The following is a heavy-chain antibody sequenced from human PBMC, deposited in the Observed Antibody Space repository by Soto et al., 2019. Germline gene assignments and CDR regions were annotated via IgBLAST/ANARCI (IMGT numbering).Heavy chain of an antibody. J-gene: IGHJ4*02. D-gene: IGHD3-22*01. CDR3: ARGKYYDSSGYSGFDY. CDR1: GYTFTSYG. CDR2: ISAYNGNT. Sequence: ASVKVSCKASGYTFTSYGISWVRQAPGQGLEWMGWISAYNGNTNYAQKLQGRVTMTTDTSTSTDYMELRSMRSDDTAVYYCARGKYYDSSGYSGFDYWGQGPLVTLSS. V-gene: IGHV1-18*01.